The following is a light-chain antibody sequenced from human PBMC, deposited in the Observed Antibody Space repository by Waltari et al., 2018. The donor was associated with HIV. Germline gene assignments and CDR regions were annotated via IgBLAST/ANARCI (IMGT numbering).Light chain of an antibody. J-gene: IGLJ3*02. CDR1: SGYSNYK. CDR2: VGTGGIVG. V-gene: IGLV9-49*01. Sequence: QPVLTQPPSASASLGASVTLTCTLSSGYSNYKVDWYQQRPGKGPRFVMRVGTGGIVGAEGDGIPDRFSGVCSGLNRYLTIKNIQEEDESDYHCGADHGSGSNFVWVFGGGTKLTVL. CDR3: GADHGSGSNFVWV.